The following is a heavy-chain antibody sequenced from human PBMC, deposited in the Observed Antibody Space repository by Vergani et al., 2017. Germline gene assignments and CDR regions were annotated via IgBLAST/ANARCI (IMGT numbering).Heavy chain of an antibody. D-gene: IGHD3-3*01. Sequence: EVQLLESGGGLVQPGGSLRLSCAASGFTFSSYAMSWVRQAPGQGLVWVSAIRGSGGSTYYADSVKGRFTISRDNSKNTLYLQMNSLRAENTAVYSCARDPGDGFLEWLPWGQGTLVTVSS. J-gene: IGHJ5*02. CDR1: GFTFSSYA. CDR3: ARDPGDGFLEWLP. CDR2: IRGSGGST. V-gene: IGHV3-23*01.